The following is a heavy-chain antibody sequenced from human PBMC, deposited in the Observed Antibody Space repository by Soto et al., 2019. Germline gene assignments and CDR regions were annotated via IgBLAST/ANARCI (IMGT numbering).Heavy chain of an antibody. V-gene: IGHV1-18*01. CDR1: GYTFTSYG. CDR3: ASHPPEYYGGTNPLDY. Sequence: GASVKVSCKASGYTFTSYGISWVRQAPGQGLEWMGWISAYNGNTNYAQKLQGRVTMTTDTSTSTAYMELRSLRSDDTAVYYCASHPPEYYGGTNPLDYWGQGTLVTVSS. J-gene: IGHJ4*02. CDR2: ISAYNGNT. D-gene: IGHD4-17*01.